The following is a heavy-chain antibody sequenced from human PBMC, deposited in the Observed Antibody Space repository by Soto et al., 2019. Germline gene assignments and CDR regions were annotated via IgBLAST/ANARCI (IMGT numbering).Heavy chain of an antibody. CDR2: ISWNSGTI. V-gene: IGHV3-9*01. D-gene: IGHD4-17*01. J-gene: IGHJ4*02. Sequence: SLRLSCAASGFTFVDYAMLCVRQVPGKGLEWVSHISWNSGTISYADSVKGRFTISRDNANNCLYLQMNSLRPEDTALYYCEKTPIFYGDFYFDSWGQGTLVTVSS. CDR3: EKTPIFYGDFYFDS. CDR1: GFTFVDYA.